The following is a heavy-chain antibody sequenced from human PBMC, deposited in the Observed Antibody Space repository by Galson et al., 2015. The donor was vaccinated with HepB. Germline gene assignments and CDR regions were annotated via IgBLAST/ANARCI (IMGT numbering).Heavy chain of an antibody. V-gene: IGHV1-3*01. CDR1: GYTFTSYA. CDR3: ARDGGYCSSTSCYYYGMDV. CDR2: INAGNGNT. D-gene: IGHD2-2*01. J-gene: IGHJ6*02. Sequence: SVKVCCKAYGYTFTSYAMHWVRQAPGQRLGWMGWINAGNGNTKYSQKFQGRVTITRDTSASTAYMELSSLRSEDTAVYYCARDGGYCSSTSCYYYGMDVWGQGTTVTVSS.